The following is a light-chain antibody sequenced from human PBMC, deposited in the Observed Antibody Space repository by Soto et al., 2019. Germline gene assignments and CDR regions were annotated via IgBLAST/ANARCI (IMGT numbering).Light chain of an antibody. CDR2: GAS. V-gene: IGKV3-15*01. J-gene: IGKJ2*01. Sequence: EIVMTQSPATLSVSPGERATLSCRASQSISSNLAWYQRRPGQAPRLLIYGASARATGIPARFSGSGSGTEFTLTISSLQSQDFAVYYCQKNNNWRPYPFGQGPKVEIK. CDR3: QKNNNWRPYP. CDR1: QSISSN.